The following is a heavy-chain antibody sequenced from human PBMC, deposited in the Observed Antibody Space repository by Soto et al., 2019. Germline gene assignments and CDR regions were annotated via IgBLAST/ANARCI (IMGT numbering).Heavy chain of an antibody. V-gene: IGHV4-4*02. J-gene: IGHJ4*02. CDR3: VRVISSPARSFDY. CDR1: GDSSSGSQW. D-gene: IGHD2-2*01. Sequence: SETLSLTCAVSGDSSSGSQWWSWVRLPPGKGLEWIGEISHTGTTNYNPSLKSRVTMSVDKPNNPFSLNLTSVTAADTAVYYCVRVISSPARSFDYCGQGPVVTGS. CDR2: ISHTGTT.